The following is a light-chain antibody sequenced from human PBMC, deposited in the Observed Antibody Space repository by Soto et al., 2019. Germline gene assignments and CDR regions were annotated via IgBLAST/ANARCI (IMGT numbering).Light chain of an antibody. CDR2: GNS. CDR1: SSNIGAGYD. Sequence: QSVLTQPPSVSGAPGQRVTISCTGSSSNIGAGYDVHWYQQLPGTAPKLLIYGNSNRPSGVPDRFSGSKSGTSASLAITGLQAEDEPDYYCQSYDSSLSGSGVVFGGGTK. J-gene: IGLJ2*01. V-gene: IGLV1-40*01. CDR3: QSYDSSLSGSGVV.